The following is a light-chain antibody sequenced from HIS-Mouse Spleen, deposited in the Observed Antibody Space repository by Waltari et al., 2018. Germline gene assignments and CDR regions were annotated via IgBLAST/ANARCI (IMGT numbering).Light chain of an antibody. CDR1: SSDVGGYNY. CDR2: EVS. J-gene: IGLJ1*01. Sequence: QSALTQPASVSGSPGQSITISCTGTSSDVGGYNYVSWYQQHPGKAPKLMIYEVSTRPSGVSNRFSGSKSGKTASLTISGLQAEDEADYYCSSYTSSSTFFGTGTKVTVL. CDR3: SSYTSSSTF. V-gene: IGLV2-14*01.